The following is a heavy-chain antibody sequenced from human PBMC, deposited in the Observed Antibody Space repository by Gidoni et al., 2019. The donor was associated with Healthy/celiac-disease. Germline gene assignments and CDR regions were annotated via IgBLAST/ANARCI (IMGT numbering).Heavy chain of an antibody. Sequence: EVQLVESGGGLIQPGGSLRLSCAASGFTVSSNYMSWVRQAPGKGLEWVSVIYSGGSTYYADSVKGRFTISRDNSKNTLYLQMNSLRAEDTAVYYCARDASYYYDSSGYPYWGQGTLVTVSS. CDR3: ARDASYYYDSSGYPY. J-gene: IGHJ4*02. CDR1: GFTVSSNY. CDR2: IYSGGST. V-gene: IGHV3-53*01. D-gene: IGHD3-22*01.